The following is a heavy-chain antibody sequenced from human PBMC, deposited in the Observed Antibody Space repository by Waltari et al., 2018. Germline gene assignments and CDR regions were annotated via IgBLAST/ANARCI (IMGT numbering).Heavy chain of an antibody. CDR3: ATMAGRKQWLVLDG. Sequence: QVQLVQSGAEVKEPGASVKVSCKASGYTFTSYAMHWVRQAPGQRLEWMGWINAGNGNTKYSQKVQGRVNITRDTSASTAYMEPSSLRSEDTAVYYCATMAGRKQWLVLDGWGQGTLVTVSS. D-gene: IGHD6-19*01. V-gene: IGHV1-3*01. CDR2: INAGNGNT. CDR1: GYTFTSYA. J-gene: IGHJ4*02.